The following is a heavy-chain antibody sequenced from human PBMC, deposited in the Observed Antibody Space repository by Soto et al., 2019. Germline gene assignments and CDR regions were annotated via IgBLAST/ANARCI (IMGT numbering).Heavy chain of an antibody. V-gene: IGHV1-46*01. J-gene: IGHJ6*02. Sequence: ASVKVSCKASGYTFTSYYMHCVRQAPGQGLEWMGIINPSGGSTSYAQKFQGRVTMTRDTSTSTVYMELSSLRSEDTAVYYCARDKGDFWSGYTYYYYGMDVWGQGTTVTVSS. CDR2: INPSGGST. CDR3: ARDKGDFWSGYTYYYYGMDV. D-gene: IGHD3-3*01. CDR1: GYTFTSYY.